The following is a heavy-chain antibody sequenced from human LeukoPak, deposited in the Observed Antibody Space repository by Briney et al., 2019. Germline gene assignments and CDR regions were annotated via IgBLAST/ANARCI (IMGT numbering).Heavy chain of an antibody. CDR2: ISSSSSTI. D-gene: IGHD3-22*01. V-gene: IGHV3-48*01. CDR3: ATLSSSDSSGDAFDI. Sequence: GGSLRLSCAASGFTFSSYSMNWVRQAPGKGLEWVSYISSSSSTIYYADSVKGRFTISRDKAKNSLYLQMNSLRAEDTAVYYCATLSSSDSSGDAFDIWGQGTMVTVSS. J-gene: IGHJ3*02. CDR1: GFTFSSYS.